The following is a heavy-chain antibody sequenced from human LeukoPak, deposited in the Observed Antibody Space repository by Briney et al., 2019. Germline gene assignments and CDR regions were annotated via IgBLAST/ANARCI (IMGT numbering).Heavy chain of an antibody. J-gene: IGHJ3*02. D-gene: IGHD4-17*01. CDR1: GDSINNTNW. CDR3: ARIPESGTVTNPFHAFDI. V-gene: IGHV4-4*02. CDR2: IYHGGST. Sequence: SGTLSLTCAVSGDSINNTNWWTWVRQPPGKGLEWIGQIYHGGSTNYHPSLESRVTISVDTPKNQFSLKLSSVTAADTAVYYCARIPESGTVTNPFHAFDIWGQGTMVTVSS.